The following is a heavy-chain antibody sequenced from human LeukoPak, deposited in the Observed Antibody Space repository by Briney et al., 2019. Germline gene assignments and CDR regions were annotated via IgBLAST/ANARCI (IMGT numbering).Heavy chain of an antibody. CDR2: ISAYDGKT. CDR1: GYTFSSYG. J-gene: IGHJ6*03. V-gene: IGHV1-18*01. CDR3: AKEGSGYVGAYYYYYMDV. D-gene: IGHD5-12*01. Sequence: AASVKVSCKAVGYTFSSYGISWVRQAPGQGLEWIGWISAYDGKTDYAQKVQGRVTMTTDTPTSTAYMELRNLRSDDTAVYYCAKEGSGYVGAYYYYYMDVWGKGTKVTVSS.